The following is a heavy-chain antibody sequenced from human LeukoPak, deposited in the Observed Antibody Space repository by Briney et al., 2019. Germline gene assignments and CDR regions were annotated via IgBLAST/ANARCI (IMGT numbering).Heavy chain of an antibody. CDR3: ARGPSQQPFDY. Sequence: SETLSLTCAVSGYSITSSSWWGWIRQPPGKGLEWIGYIYHSGTTYYNPSLQSRVTMSVDTSKNQFSLKLSSVTAVDTAVYYCARGPSQQPFDYWGQGTLVTVSS. J-gene: IGHJ4*02. V-gene: IGHV4-28*03. D-gene: IGHD6-13*01. CDR2: IYHSGTT. CDR1: GYSITSSSW.